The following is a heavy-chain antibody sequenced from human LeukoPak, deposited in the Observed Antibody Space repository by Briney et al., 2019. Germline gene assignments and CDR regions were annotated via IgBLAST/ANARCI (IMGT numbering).Heavy chain of an antibody. J-gene: IGHJ6*02. D-gene: IGHD2-2*01. V-gene: IGHV4-31*03. CDR2: IYHSGGT. Sequence: SETLSLTCTVSGGSISSGGYYWSWIRQHPGKGLEWIGYIYHSGGTFYNPSLKSRLSISVDTSKNQFSLKLSSVTAADTAVYYCARHRVPAARGGHYYYYYGMDVWGQGTTVTVSS. CDR1: GGSISSGGYY. CDR3: ARHRVPAARGGHYYYYYGMDV.